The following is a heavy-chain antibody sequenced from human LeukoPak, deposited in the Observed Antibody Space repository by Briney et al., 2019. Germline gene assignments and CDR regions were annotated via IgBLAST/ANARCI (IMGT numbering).Heavy chain of an antibody. V-gene: IGHV1-3*01. J-gene: IGHJ4*02. CDR2: INAGNGNT. CDR3: ARARLYYGSGCSPPHYFDY. Sequence: ASVKVSCKASGYTFTSYAMHWVRQVPGQRLEWMGWINAGNGNTKYSQKFQGRVTITRDTSASTAYMELSSLRSEDTAVYYCARARLYYGSGCSPPHYFDYWGQGTLVTVSS. D-gene: IGHD3-10*01. CDR1: GYTFTSYA.